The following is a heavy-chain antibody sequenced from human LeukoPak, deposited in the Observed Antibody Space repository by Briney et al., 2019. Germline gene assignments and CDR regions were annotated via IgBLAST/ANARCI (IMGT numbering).Heavy chain of an antibody. Sequence: GGSLRLSCAVSGITLSNYGMSWVRQAPGKGLEWVAGISDRGSRTNYADSVKGRFTISTDRPKNTLYLQMNSLRAEDTAVYFCAKRGVVIRVILVGFHKEAYYFDSWGQGALVTVSS. CDR2: ISDRGSRT. J-gene: IGHJ4*02. V-gene: IGHV3-23*01. D-gene: IGHD3-22*01. CDR3: AKRGVVIRVILVGFHKEAYYFDS. CDR1: GITLSNYG.